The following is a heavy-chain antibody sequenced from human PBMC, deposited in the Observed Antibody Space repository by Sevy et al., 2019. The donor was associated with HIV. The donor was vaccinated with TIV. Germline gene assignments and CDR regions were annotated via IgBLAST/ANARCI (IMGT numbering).Heavy chain of an antibody. V-gene: IGHV3-21*01. Sequence: GGSLRLSCAASGFTFNSFYMNWVRQAPGKGLEWVSSISGLSNYKFYADSLKGRFTISRDNAKNSLYLQMNSLRVEDTAVYYCARRGPSTVYDAFDIWGQGTMVTVSS. CDR2: ISGLSNYK. CDR3: ARRGPSTVYDAFDI. D-gene: IGHD4-17*01. CDR1: GFTFNSFY. J-gene: IGHJ3*02.